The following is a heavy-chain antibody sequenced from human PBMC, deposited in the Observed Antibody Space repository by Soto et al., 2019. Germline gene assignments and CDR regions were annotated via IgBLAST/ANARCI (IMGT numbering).Heavy chain of an antibody. Sequence: QVQLQESGPGLVKPSQTLSLTCTVSGGSISSGGYYWSWIRQHPGKGLERIGYIYSSGSPYYNPSLKSRVTISVDTSNNQVSLKLRSVTAADTAVYYCARSHYDFWSGYYSNWFDHWGQGPLVTVSS. D-gene: IGHD3-3*01. CDR3: ARSHYDFWSGYYSNWFDH. V-gene: IGHV4-31*03. CDR2: IYSSGSP. J-gene: IGHJ5*02. CDR1: GGSISSGGYY.